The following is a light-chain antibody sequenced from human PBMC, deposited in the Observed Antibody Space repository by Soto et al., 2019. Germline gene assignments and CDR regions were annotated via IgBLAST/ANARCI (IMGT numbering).Light chain of an antibody. CDR2: EVS. CDR1: SSAVGGYNY. V-gene: IGLV2-8*01. Sequence: QSALTQPPSASGSRGQSVTISCTGTSSAVGGYNYVSWYQQHPGKAPKLMIYEVSKRPSGVPDRFSGSKSGNTASLTVSGLQPEDEADYYCSSYAGSNNLGVFGGGTKLTVL. CDR3: SSYAGSNNLGV. J-gene: IGLJ3*02.